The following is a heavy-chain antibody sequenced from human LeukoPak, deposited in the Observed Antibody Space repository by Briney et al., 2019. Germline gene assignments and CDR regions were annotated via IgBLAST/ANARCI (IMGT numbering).Heavy chain of an antibody. CDR1: GYSFTNYW. CDR3: ASATPVGHDAFDI. V-gene: IGHV5-51*01. CDR2: IYPGDSDT. D-gene: IGHD2-15*01. Sequence: GESLKISCKGSGYSFTNYWIGWVRQMPGKGLEWMGIIYPGDSDTRYSPSFQGQVTISADKSISTAYLQWSSLKASDTAMYYCASATPVGHDAFDIWGQGTMVTVSS. J-gene: IGHJ3*02.